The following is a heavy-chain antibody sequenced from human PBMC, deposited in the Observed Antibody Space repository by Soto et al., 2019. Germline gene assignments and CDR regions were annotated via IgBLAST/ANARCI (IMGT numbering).Heavy chain of an antibody. V-gene: IGHV1-24*01. CDR3: ATVGAITMVRGVIYYYGMDV. CDR1: GGTFSSYS. D-gene: IGHD3-10*01. J-gene: IGHJ6*02. CDR2: FDPEDGET. Sequence: GASVKVSCKASGGTFSSYSINWVRQAPGKGLEWMGGFDPEDGETIYAQKFQGRVTMTEDTSADTAYMELSSLRSEDTAVYYCATVGAITMVRGVIYYYGMDVWGQGTTVTVSS.